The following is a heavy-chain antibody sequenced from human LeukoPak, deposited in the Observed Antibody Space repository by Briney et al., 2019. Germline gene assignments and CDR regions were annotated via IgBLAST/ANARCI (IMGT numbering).Heavy chain of an antibody. Sequence: ASVKVSCKASGYTFTSYDINWVRQATGQGREWMGWMNPNSGNTGYAQKFQGRVTMTRNTSISTVYMELSSLRSEDTAVYYCARGFHYYGSGRYYYYMDVWGKGTTVTISS. V-gene: IGHV1-8*01. J-gene: IGHJ6*03. CDR3: ARGFHYYGSGRYYYYMDV. CDR2: MNPNSGNT. D-gene: IGHD3-10*01. CDR1: GYTFTSYD.